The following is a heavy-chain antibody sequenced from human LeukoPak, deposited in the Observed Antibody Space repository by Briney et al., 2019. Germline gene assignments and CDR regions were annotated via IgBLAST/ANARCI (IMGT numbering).Heavy chain of an antibody. Sequence: GGSLRLSCAASGFSFNNHWMHWVRQAPGKGLVWVSRINSDGSGTTYADSVRGRFTISRDNAKNTLYLEMNSLRAEDTAVYYCAKPISGLALDIWGQGTMVTVSS. CDR1: GFSFNNHW. D-gene: IGHD2-21*01. J-gene: IGHJ3*02. CDR3: AKPISGLALDI. CDR2: INSDGSGT. V-gene: IGHV3-74*01.